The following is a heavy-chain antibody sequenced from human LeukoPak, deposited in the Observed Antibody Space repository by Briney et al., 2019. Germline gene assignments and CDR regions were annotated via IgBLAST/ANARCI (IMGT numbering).Heavy chain of an antibody. D-gene: IGHD3-16*02. CDR3: ARISVWGSYRYTEPYFDY. Sequence: GESLKISCKGSGYSFTSYWIGWVRQMPGKGLEWMGIIYPGDSDTRYSPSFQGQVTISADKSISTAYLQWSSLKASDTAMYYRARISVWGSYRYTEPYFDYWGQGTLVTVSS. CDR1: GYSFTSYW. J-gene: IGHJ4*02. V-gene: IGHV5-51*01. CDR2: IYPGDSDT.